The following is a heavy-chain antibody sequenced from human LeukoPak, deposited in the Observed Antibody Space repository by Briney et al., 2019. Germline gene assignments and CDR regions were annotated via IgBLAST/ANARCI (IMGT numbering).Heavy chain of an antibody. CDR1: GVSISSISYY. V-gene: IGHV4-39*01. Sequence: SETLSLTCTVSGVSISSISYYWGWVRQSPGKGLEWIGTIYCTGTTYYNPSLRSRVTISLNTSKNQFSLKLNSVTAADTAVYYCARGMRYSSAYYFDYWGQGTLVTVSS. CDR2: IYCTGTT. CDR3: ARGMRYSSAYYFDY. D-gene: IGHD6-25*01. J-gene: IGHJ4*02.